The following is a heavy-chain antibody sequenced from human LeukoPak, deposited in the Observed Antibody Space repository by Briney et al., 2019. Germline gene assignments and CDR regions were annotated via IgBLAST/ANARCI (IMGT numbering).Heavy chain of an antibody. J-gene: IGHJ3*02. CDR1: GFTFNSYG. CDR2: INSVGGTT. CDR3: ARSHMYGDYGEDI. Sequence: GGSLRPSCAASGFTFNSYGMNWFRQAPGKGLDWISYINSVGGTTFYADSVKGRFTITRDNANNTLYLQMNSLRAEDAAIYYCARSHMYGDYGEDIWGHGTVVAVSS. V-gene: IGHV3-48*03. D-gene: IGHD4-17*01.